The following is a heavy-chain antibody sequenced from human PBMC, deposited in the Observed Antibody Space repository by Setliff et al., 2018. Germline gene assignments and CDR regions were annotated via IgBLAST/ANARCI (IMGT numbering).Heavy chain of an antibody. Sequence: GASVKVSCKASGFTLTSYPIHWVRQAPGQRLEWMGWINPDNGNRKYSRRFQGRVTITRETSASTVFLELSTLRSEDTAVYYCTRDFLGATASFDIWGQGTMVTVSS. D-gene: IGHD3-3*01. CDR1: GFTLTSYP. CDR3: TRDFLGATASFDI. J-gene: IGHJ3*02. CDR2: INPDNGNR. V-gene: IGHV1-3*01.